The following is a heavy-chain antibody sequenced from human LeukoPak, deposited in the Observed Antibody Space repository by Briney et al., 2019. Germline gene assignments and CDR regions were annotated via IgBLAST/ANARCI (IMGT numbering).Heavy chain of an antibody. Sequence: SETLSLTCTVSGGSISSYYWSWIRQPAGKGLEWIGRIHTSGSTNYSPSLKSRVTISVDTSKNQFSLKLSSVTAADTAVYYCATKDTWIQLGFDPWGQGTLVTVSS. CDR1: GGSISSYY. D-gene: IGHD5-18*01. CDR2: IHTSGST. J-gene: IGHJ5*02. V-gene: IGHV4-4*07. CDR3: ATKDTWIQLGFDP.